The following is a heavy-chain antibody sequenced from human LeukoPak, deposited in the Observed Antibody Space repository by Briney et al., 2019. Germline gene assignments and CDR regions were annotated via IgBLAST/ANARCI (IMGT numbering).Heavy chain of an antibody. Sequence: PGGSLRLSCAASGFTFSSYAMHWVRQAPGKGLEWVAVISYDGSNKYYADSVKGRFTISRDNSKNTLCLQMNSLRAEDTAVYYCARDLEGQLVLGLDYWGQGTLVTVSS. CDR1: GFTFSSYA. CDR3: ARDLEGQLVLGLDY. D-gene: IGHD6-6*01. J-gene: IGHJ4*02. V-gene: IGHV3-30-3*01. CDR2: ISYDGSNK.